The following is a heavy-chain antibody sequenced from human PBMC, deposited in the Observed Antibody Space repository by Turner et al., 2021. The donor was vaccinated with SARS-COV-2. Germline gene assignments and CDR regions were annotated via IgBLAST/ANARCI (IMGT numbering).Heavy chain of an antibody. CDR2: ISRSISFI. D-gene: IGHD3-3*01. CDR3: ARDLGGYHDFWNGYYTSGFDY. CDR1: GFTFSTYN. Sequence: EVQLVESGGGLVKPGGSLRLPCAASGFTFSTYNMNWVRQAPGKGLEWVSSISRSISFIYYADSVKGRFTISRDNAKNSLYLQMNSLRAEDTAVYYCARDLGGYHDFWNGYYTSGFDYWGQGTLVTVSS. J-gene: IGHJ4*02. V-gene: IGHV3-21*01.